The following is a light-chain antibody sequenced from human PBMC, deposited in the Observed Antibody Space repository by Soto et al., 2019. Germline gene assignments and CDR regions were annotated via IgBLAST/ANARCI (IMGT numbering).Light chain of an antibody. CDR2: AAS. CDR3: QQSDSTPYT. V-gene: IGKV1-39*01. J-gene: IGKJ2*01. CDR1: QSISSY. Sequence: DIQMTQSPSSLSASVGDRVTITCRASQSISSYLNWYQQKPGKAPKLLNYAASSLHSGVPSRFSGSGSGTDFTLTISSLQPEDFATYNCQQSDSTPYTFGQGTKLEIK.